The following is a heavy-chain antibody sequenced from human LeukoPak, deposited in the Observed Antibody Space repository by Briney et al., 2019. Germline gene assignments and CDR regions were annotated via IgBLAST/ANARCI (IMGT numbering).Heavy chain of an antibody. Sequence: PGGSLGLSCAASGFTFSSYSMNWVRQAPGKGLEWVSSISSSSSYIYYADSVKGRFTISRDNAKNSLYLQMNSLRAEDTAVYYCVRDPQPVAATPVNWGQGTLVTVSS. V-gene: IGHV3-21*01. D-gene: IGHD2-15*01. J-gene: IGHJ4*02. CDR3: VRDPQPVAATPVN. CDR1: GFTFSSYS. CDR2: ISSSSSYI.